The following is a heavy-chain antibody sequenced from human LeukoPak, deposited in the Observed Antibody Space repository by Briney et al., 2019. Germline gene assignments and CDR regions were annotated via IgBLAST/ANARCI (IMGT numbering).Heavy chain of an antibody. J-gene: IGHJ4*02. Sequence: GGSLGLSCAASGFTFSSYAMSWVRQAPGKGLEWVSAISGSGGSTYYADSVKGRFTISRDNSKNTLYLQMNSLRAEDTAVYYCAKGLYSSGYYFFFDYWGQGTLVTVSS. CDR2: ISGSGGST. D-gene: IGHD3-22*01. V-gene: IGHV3-23*01. CDR1: GFTFSSYA. CDR3: AKGLYSSGYYFFFDY.